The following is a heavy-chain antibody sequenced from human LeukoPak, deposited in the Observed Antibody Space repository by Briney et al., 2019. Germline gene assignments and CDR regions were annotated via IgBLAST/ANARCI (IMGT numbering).Heavy chain of an antibody. V-gene: IGHV1-69*06. Sequence: SVTVSCKASGYTFTSYAMNWVRQAPGQGLEWMGGIIPIFGTANYAQKFQGRVTITADKSTSTAYMELSSLRSEDTAVYYCARDTSRFEWTAWFDPWGQGTLVTVSS. CDR1: GYTFTSYA. J-gene: IGHJ5*02. CDR3: ARDTSRFEWTAWFDP. CDR2: IIPIFGTA. D-gene: IGHD3-3*01.